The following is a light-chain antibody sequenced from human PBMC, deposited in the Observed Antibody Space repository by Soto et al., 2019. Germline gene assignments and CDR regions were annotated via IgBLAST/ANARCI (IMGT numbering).Light chain of an antibody. J-gene: IGKJ4*01. V-gene: IGKV1-12*01. CDR1: QDISSW. Sequence: DIQMTQSPSSVSASVGDRVTITCRASQDISSWVAWYQQKPGKAPKLLISAASSLQSGVPRRFGGSGSGTDFTLIISSLQPEDFATYFCQQGDSFPFTFGGGTRVEI. CDR3: QQGDSFPFT. CDR2: AAS.